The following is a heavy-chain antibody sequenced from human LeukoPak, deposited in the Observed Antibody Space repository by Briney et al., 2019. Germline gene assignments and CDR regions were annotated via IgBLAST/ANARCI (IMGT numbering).Heavy chain of an antibody. V-gene: IGHV4-34*01. Sequence: PSETLSLTCAVYGGSFSGYYWSWIRQPPGKGLEWIGEINHSGSTNYNPSLKSRVTISVDTSKNQSSLKLSSVTAADTAVYYCARAPQGYYDSRAQNAFDIWGQGTMVTVSS. CDR2: INHSGST. D-gene: IGHD3-22*01. J-gene: IGHJ3*02. CDR3: ARAPQGYYDSRAQNAFDI. CDR1: GGSFSGYY.